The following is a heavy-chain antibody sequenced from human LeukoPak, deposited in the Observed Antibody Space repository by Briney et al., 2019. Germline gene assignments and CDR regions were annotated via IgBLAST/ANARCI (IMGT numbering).Heavy chain of an antibody. CDR2: IHNNGDI. J-gene: IGHJ3*02. V-gene: IGHV4-59*01. CDR1: GDSIRSYY. Sequence: SETLSLTCIVSGDSIRSYYWNWIRQAPGKALEWIGHIHNNGDIAYNFSLKSRVTISMDTSKNQFSLKLSSVTAADTAVYYCARSAHNRAYYYDSSGYKAFDIWGQGTMVTVSS. CDR3: ARSAHNRAYYYDSSGYKAFDI. D-gene: IGHD3-22*01.